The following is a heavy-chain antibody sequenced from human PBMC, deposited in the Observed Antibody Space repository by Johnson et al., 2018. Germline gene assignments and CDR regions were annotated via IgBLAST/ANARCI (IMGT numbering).Heavy chain of an antibody. Sequence: VQLVESGGGVVQPGRSLGLACAASGFTFSNYGMHWVRQAPGKGLEWVAVISYDGSSQYYADSVKGRFTIPRDNSKNTMDLQMNRLRDEDTAVYYCAKRRGTPSTLFDAFDVWGQGTMVTVSS. J-gene: IGHJ3*01. V-gene: IGHV3-30*18. CDR3: AKRRGTPSTLFDAFDV. D-gene: IGHD3-16*01. CDR1: GFTFSNYG. CDR2: ISYDGSSQ.